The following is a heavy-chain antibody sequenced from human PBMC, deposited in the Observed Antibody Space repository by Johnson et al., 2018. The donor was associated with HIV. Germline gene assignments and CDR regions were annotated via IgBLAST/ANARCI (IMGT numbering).Heavy chain of an antibody. Sequence: VQLVESGGGLVKPGGSLTLSCVASGFIFSQAWMSWVRQAPGKGLQWVGRIKREIDGGTRDYAAPVKGRFTISRDDSKNTLYLQMNSLKIDDTAMYYCTRGVKSEGGSFWGQGTMVIVSS. J-gene: IGHJ3*01. CDR1: GFIFSQAW. CDR2: IKREIDGGTR. D-gene: IGHD3-16*01. V-gene: IGHV3-15*01. CDR3: TRGVKSEGGSF.